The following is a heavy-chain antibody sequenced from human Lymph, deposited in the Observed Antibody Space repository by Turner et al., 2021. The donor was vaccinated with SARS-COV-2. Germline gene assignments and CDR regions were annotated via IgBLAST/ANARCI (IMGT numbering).Heavy chain of an antibody. Sequence: EVQLVESGGGLVQPGGSLRLSCAASGFTFSYYWMSWVRQAPGKGLEWVANIKQDGSEKYYVDSVKGRFTISRDNAKSSLFLQMNSLRAEDTAVYYCARMGSSSWYFDYWGQGTLVTVSS. D-gene: IGHD1-26*01. J-gene: IGHJ4*02. CDR1: GFTFSYYW. CDR2: IKQDGSEK. V-gene: IGHV3-7*01. CDR3: ARMGSSSWYFDY.